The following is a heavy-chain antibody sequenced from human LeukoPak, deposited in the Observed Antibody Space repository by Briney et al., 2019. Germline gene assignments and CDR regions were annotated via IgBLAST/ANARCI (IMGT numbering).Heavy chain of an antibody. J-gene: IGHJ5*02. D-gene: IGHD3-22*01. CDR1: GFTFSSYA. V-gene: IGHV3-23*01. CDR3: AKDRTYYYDNSGYYET. Sequence: GGSLRLSCAASGFTFSSYAMSWVRQAPGKGLEWVSAISGSGGSTYYADSVKGRFTISRDNSKNTLYLQMNSLRAEDTAVYYCAKDRTYYYDNSGYYETWGQGTLVTVSS. CDR2: ISGSGGST.